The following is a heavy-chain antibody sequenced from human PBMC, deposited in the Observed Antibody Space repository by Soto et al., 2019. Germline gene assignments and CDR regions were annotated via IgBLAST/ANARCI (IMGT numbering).Heavy chain of an antibody. J-gene: IGHJ6*02. V-gene: IGHV4-39*01. CDR1: GGSIISSSYY. Sequence: SETLSLTCTVSGGSIISSSYYWVSIRQPPVKGLEWIGSIYYSGSTFYNPSLKSRVTISVDTSKSQFSLKLSSVTAADTAVYYCTCIFSGGYGYGFYYYGMDVWGQGTTVT. CDR2: IYYSGST. D-gene: IGHD5-18*01. CDR3: TCIFSGGYGYGFYYYGMDV.